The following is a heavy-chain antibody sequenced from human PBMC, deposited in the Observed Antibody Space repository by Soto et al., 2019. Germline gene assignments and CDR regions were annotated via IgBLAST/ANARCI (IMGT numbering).Heavy chain of an antibody. CDR3: ARRGPVPGKTIFDY. V-gene: IGHV4-59*08. D-gene: IGHD2-2*01. J-gene: IGHJ4*02. Sequence: QVQLQESGPGLVKPSETLSLTCTVSGGSISTYYWTWIRQPPGKGLEWIGSADTSKNQFSLKLSSVTAADTAVYYCARRGPVPGKTIFDYWGQGTLVTVSS. CDR1: GGSISTYY.